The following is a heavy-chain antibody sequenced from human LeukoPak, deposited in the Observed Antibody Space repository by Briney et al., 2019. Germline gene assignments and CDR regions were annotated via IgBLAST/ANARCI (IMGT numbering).Heavy chain of an antibody. CDR2: INPNSGGT. CDR3: ARDGLVVVVAATDTYFDY. CDR1: GYTFTDYY. Sequence: ASVKVSCKASGYTFTDYYIHWVRQAPGQGLEWLGWINPNSGGTKYAQKFQGRVTMTRDTSISTAYMELSRVRSDDTAVYYCARDGLVVVVAATDTYFDYWGQGTLVTVSS. V-gene: IGHV1-2*02. D-gene: IGHD2-15*01. J-gene: IGHJ4*02.